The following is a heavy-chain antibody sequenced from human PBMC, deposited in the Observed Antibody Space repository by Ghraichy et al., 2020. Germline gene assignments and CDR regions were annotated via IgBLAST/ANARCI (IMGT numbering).Heavy chain of an antibody. J-gene: IGHJ6*02. D-gene: IGHD5-18*01. Sequence: GSLSLTCTVSGGSIRSYYWSWIRHPPGKGLEWIGYVYYNGNTDYSPSLKSRATISIDTSKNQFSLRLTSVHAAATAVYYCARRGRGYSLYFYGLDIWGQGTTVTVSS. CDR1: GGSIRSYY. CDR2: VYYNGNT. CDR3: ARRGRGYSLYFYGLDI. V-gene: IGHV4-59*08.